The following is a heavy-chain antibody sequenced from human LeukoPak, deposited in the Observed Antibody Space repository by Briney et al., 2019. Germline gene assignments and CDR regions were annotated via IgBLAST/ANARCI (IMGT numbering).Heavy chain of an antibody. J-gene: IGHJ3*02. Sequence: ASVKVPCKASGYTFTNYGISWVRQATGQGLEWMGWMNPNSGNTGYAQKFQGRVTMTRNTSISTAYMELSSLRSEDTAVYYCARGLIRARAFDIWGQGTMVTVSS. CDR3: ARGLIRARAFDI. D-gene: IGHD3-3*02. CDR1: GYTFTNYG. CDR2: MNPNSGNT. V-gene: IGHV1-8*02.